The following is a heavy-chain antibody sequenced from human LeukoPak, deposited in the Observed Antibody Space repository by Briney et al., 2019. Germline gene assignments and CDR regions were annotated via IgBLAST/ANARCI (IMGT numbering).Heavy chain of an antibody. D-gene: IGHD3-10*02. CDR3: AELGITMIGGV. CDR1: GFSFNTYS. V-gene: IGHV3-48*04. Sequence: PGGSLRLSCTASGFSFNTYSMNWVRQAPGKGLEWISYISGGGITMYYADSVKGRFTISRDNAKNSLYLQMNSLRAEDTAVYYCAELGITMIGGVWGKGTTVTISS. CDR2: ISGGGITM. J-gene: IGHJ6*04.